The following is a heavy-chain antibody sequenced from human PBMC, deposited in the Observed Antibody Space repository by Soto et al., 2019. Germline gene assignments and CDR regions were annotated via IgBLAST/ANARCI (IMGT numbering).Heavy chain of an antibody. J-gene: IGHJ4*02. CDR1: GGSIGTYY. CDR2: IYYRGNT. V-gene: IGHV4-59*08. Sequence: PSETLSLTCTVSGGSIGTYYWSRIRQPPGKGLEWIGYIYYRGNTDYNPSLKSRVTISLDTPKNQFSLKLSSVTAADTAVYYCARHPGYYDILTGYTTYYFDSWGQGILVTVSS. D-gene: IGHD3-9*01. CDR3: ARHPGYYDILTGYTTYYFDS.